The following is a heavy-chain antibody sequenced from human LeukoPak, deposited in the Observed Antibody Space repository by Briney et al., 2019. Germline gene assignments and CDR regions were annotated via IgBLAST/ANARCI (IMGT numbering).Heavy chain of an antibody. J-gene: IGHJ6*02. CDR1: GYTFTSYA. D-gene: IGHD3-22*01. Sequence: ASVKVSCKASGYTFTSYAMNWVRQAPGQGLEWMGWINTNTGNPTYAQGFTGRFVFSLDTSVSTAYLQISSLKAEDTAVYYCARAYYDSSGYYPGDYYYYGMDVWGQGTTVTISS. CDR2: INTNTGNP. V-gene: IGHV7-4-1*02. CDR3: ARAYYDSSGYYPGDYYYYGMDV.